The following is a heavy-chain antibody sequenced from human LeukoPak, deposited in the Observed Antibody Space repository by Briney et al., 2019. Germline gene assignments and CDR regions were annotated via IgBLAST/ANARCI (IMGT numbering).Heavy chain of an antibody. J-gene: IGHJ4*02. CDR1: GGSFSDYY. CDR2: ILHSGST. CDR3: ARGPYDSGGYSPFDF. V-gene: IGHV4-34*01. D-gene: IGHD3-22*01. Sequence: SETLSLTCAVYGGSFSDYYWNWIRQSPGKGLEWIGRILHSGSTDYNPSLKSRVTISIDTSSNQFSLNLNSVTAADTAVYYCARGPYDSGGYSPFDFWGQGTLVTVSS.